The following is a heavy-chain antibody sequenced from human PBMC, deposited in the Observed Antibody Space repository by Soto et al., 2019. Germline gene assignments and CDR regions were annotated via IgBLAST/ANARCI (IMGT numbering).Heavy chain of an antibody. CDR1: GFTFSSCS. D-gene: IGHD6-25*01. Sequence: EVQLVESGGGLVQLGGSLRLSCAASGFTFSSCSMNWVRQAPGKGLEWLSYISSTSSTIYYADSVKGRFTISRDNATNSLYLQMNSLRHEDTAVYYCASWPDAADYWGQGTLVTVSS. J-gene: IGHJ4*02. CDR3: ASWPDAADY. V-gene: IGHV3-48*02. CDR2: ISSTSSTI.